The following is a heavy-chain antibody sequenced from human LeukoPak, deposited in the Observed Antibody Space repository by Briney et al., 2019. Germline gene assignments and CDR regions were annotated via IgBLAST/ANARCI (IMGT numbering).Heavy chain of an antibody. D-gene: IGHD3-10*01. J-gene: IGHJ5*02. CDR3: TGGGLVRGSLHWFDP. Sequence: SQTLSLTCAISGDSVSGGSAGWNWIRQSPSRGLEWRGRIHYRSKWYSDYAISVKSRITINPDTSRNQFSLQLNSVTHDDAAVYYCTGGGLVRGSLHWFDPWGQGTLVTVSS. CDR1: GDSVSGGSAG. V-gene: IGHV6-1*01. CDR2: IHYRSKWYS.